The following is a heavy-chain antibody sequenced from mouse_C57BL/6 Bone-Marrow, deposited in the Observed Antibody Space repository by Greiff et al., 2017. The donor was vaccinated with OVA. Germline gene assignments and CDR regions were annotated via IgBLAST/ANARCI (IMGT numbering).Heavy chain of an antibody. CDR2: IYPGSGSN. CDR1: GYTFTSYW. V-gene: IGHV1-55*01. Sequence: QVQLQQPGAELVKPGASVKMSCKASGYTFTSYWITWVKQRPGQGLEWIGDIYPGSGSNNYTETFKSKATLTVDTSSSTAYMQLSMLTSEDSAVYYCARWGGSSSWFAYWGQGTSVTVSS. CDR3: ARWGGSSSWFAY. J-gene: IGHJ4*01. D-gene: IGHD1-1*01.